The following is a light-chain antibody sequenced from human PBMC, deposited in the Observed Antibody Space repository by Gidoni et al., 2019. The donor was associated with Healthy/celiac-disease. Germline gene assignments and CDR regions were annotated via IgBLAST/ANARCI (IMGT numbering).Light chain of an antibody. CDR3: KQYNNWDPLT. CDR2: GAS. J-gene: IGKJ4*01. V-gene: IGKV3-15*01. Sequence: EIMLTLSPATLSVSPGERSPLSCRASQRVSSNLAWYQQKPGQAPRLLIYGASTRATGIPDRFRGSGDGTECTLTNSSLQEEDCAVYYCKQYNNWDPLTCGGGTKVEIK. CDR1: QRVSSN.